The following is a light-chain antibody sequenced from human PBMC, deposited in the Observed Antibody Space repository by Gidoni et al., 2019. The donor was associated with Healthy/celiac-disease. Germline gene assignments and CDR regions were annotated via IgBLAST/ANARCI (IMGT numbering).Light chain of an antibody. V-gene: IGKV3-15*01. CDR2: GAS. J-gene: IGKJ1*01. Sequence: EIVMTHSPATLSVSPGERATLSCRASQSVSSNLTWYQQKPGQAPRLLIYGASTRATGIPARFSGSGSGTEFTLTISSLQSEDFAVYYCQQYNIWRRAFXQXTKVEIK. CDR3: QQYNIWRRA. CDR1: QSVSSN.